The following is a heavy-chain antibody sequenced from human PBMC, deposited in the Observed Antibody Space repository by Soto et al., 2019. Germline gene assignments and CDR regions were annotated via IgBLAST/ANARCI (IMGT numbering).Heavy chain of an antibody. V-gene: IGHV1-69*13. CDR2: IIPVFGRP. CDR1: GGTFSSFG. CDR3: AREASGYDF. J-gene: IGHJ1*01. D-gene: IGHD5-12*01. Sequence: ASVKVSCKASGGTFSSFGISWVRQAPGQGLEWMGGIIPVFGRPNYAQRFRGRLTITADESTNTSYMELIDLTSEDTAVYYCAREASGYDFWGQGTQVTV.